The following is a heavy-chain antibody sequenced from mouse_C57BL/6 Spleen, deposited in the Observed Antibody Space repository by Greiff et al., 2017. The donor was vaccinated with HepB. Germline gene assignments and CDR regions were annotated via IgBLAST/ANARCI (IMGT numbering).Heavy chain of an antibody. D-gene: IGHD2-2*01. Sequence: EVQGVESGGGLVQPGGSLKLSCAASGFTFSDYYMYWVRQTPEKRLEWVAYISNGGGSTYYPDTVKGRFTISRDNAKNTLYLQMSRLKSEDTAMYYCARRGYDVYAMDYWGQGTSVTVSS. CDR3: ARRGYDVYAMDY. J-gene: IGHJ4*01. CDR2: ISNGGGST. CDR1: GFTFSDYY. V-gene: IGHV5-12*01.